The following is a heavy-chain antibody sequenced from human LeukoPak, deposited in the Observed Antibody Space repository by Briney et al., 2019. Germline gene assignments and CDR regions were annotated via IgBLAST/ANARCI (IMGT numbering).Heavy chain of an antibody. CDR3: GADYCDYIVLY. J-gene: IGHJ4*02. CDR2: ILYSGST. CDR1: GGSISSSSDY. V-gene: IGHV4-39*07. Sequence: SETLSLTCTVSGGSISSSSDYWGWIRQPPGKGLEWIGSILYSGSTSYNPSLKSRVTISVDTSKNQFSLKLSSVTAADTAVYYCGADYCDYIVLYWGQGTLVTVSS. D-gene: IGHD4-17*01.